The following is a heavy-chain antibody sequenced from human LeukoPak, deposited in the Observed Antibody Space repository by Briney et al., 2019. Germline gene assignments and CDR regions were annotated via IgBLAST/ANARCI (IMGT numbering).Heavy chain of an antibody. V-gene: IGHV5-51*01. CDR1: GYSFTNSW. CDR3: ARRGQQLEYIDY. J-gene: IGHJ4*02. D-gene: IGHD1-1*01. Sequence: GESLKISCWGSGYSFTNSWIAWVRQMPGEGLEWMGIIYPGDSDTRYNPSFQGQVSISADKSINTAYLQWSSLKASDTAVYYCARRGQQLEYIDYWGQGTLVTVSS. CDR2: IYPGDSDT.